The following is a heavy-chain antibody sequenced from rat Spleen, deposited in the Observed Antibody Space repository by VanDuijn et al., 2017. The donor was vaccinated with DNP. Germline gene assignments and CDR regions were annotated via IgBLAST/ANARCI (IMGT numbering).Heavy chain of an antibody. CDR2: INKDSSTI. D-gene: IGHD1-11*01. CDR3: ARGPNYGSHADYFDY. Sequence: EVKLVESGGGLVQPGRSLKLSCVASGFNMNDYWMAWARQAPGKGLEGIGEINKDSSTISYNPSLKDRFTMSRDNAQNTLYLQMSMLGSEDTAIYYCARGPNYGSHADYFDYWGQGVMVTVSS. V-gene: IGHV4-2*01. CDR1: GFNMNDYW. J-gene: IGHJ2*01.